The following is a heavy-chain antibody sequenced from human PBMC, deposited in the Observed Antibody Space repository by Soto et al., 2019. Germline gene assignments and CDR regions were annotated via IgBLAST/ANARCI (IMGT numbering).Heavy chain of an antibody. V-gene: IGHV1-3*01. Sequence: ASVKVSCKASGYTFTSYAMHWVRQAPGQRLEWMGWINAGNGNTKYSQKFQGRVTITRDTSASTAYMELSSLRSEDTAVYYCARAPPPRYNWNAYNWFDPWGQGTLVTVSS. CDR3: ARAPPPRYNWNAYNWFDP. CDR1: GYTFTSYA. J-gene: IGHJ5*02. D-gene: IGHD1-20*01. CDR2: INAGNGNT.